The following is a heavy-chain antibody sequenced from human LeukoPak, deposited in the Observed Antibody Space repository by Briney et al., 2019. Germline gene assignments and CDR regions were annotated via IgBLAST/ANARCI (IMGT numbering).Heavy chain of an antibody. D-gene: IGHD3-16*01. CDR3: ASPGGGPTDY. V-gene: IGHV4-39*01. Sequence: SETLSLTCTVSGSSISSGGYYWGWIRQPPGKGLEWIGSIYYSGSTYYNPSLKSRVTISVDTSKNQFSLKLSSVTAADTAVYYCASPGGGPTDYWGQGTLVPVSS. CDR2: IYYSGST. J-gene: IGHJ4*02. CDR1: GSSISSGGYY.